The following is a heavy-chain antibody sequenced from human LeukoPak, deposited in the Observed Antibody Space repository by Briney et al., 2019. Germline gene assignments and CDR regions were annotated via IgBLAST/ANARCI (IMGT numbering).Heavy chain of an antibody. Sequence: GGSLRLSCAVSGFTFSSYSMNWVRQAPGKGLEWVSYISSISSSSTYYADSVKGRFTISRDNAKNSLYLQMNSLRAEDTAVYYCAELGITMIGGVWGKGTTVTISS. CDR2: ISSISSSST. CDR1: GFTFSSYS. V-gene: IGHV3-48*04. D-gene: IGHD3-10*02. CDR3: AELGITMIGGV. J-gene: IGHJ6*04.